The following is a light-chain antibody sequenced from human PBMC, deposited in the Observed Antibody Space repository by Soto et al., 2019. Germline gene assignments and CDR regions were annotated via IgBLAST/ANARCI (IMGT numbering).Light chain of an antibody. CDR2: GAS. J-gene: IGKJ5*01. V-gene: IGKV3D-15*01. Sequence: EIVLTQSPGTLSVSPGDRVTLSCRASQSISINLAWYQHKPGQAPRLLIYGASSRATGIPDRFSGSGSGTDFTLTISSLEPEDFAVYYCHQRQYWPPITFGQGTRLEIK. CDR1: QSISIN. CDR3: HQRQYWPPIT.